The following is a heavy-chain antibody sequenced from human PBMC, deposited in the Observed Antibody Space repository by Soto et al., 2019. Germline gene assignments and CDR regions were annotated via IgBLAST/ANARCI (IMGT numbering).Heavy chain of an antibody. CDR1: GYTFTGYY. Sequence: ASVKVSCKASGYTFTGYYMHWVRQAPGQGLEWMGWINPNSGGTNYAQKFQGWVTMTRDTSISTAYMELSRLRSDDTAVYYCARDVGEQHKNWFDPWGQGTLVTVSS. J-gene: IGHJ5*02. CDR2: INPNSGGT. CDR3: ARDVGEQHKNWFDP. D-gene: IGHD6-13*01. V-gene: IGHV1-2*04.